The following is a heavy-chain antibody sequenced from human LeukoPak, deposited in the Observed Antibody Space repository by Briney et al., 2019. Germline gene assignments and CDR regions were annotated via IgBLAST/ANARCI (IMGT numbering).Heavy chain of an antibody. D-gene: IGHD7-27*01. V-gene: IGHV1-8*01. CDR2: MKSNNGHT. CDR1: GYTFTSFD. Sequence: ASVTVSCKASGYTFTSFDFNWVRQATGRGLEWMGWMKSNNGHTGYAQKFQGRVTMTRDTSISTAYMELSSLTFEDTAVYYCARGPPNWGMVGYWGQGTLVTVSS. J-gene: IGHJ4*02. CDR3: ARGPPNWGMVGY.